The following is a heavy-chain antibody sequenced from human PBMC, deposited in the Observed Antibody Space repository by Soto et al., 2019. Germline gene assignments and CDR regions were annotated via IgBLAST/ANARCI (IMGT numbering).Heavy chain of an antibody. J-gene: IGHJ4*02. CDR1: GFSLSTSGVG. D-gene: IGHD6-13*01. V-gene: IGHV2-5*01. CDR3: AHRRVRQQPDQSFDY. Sequence: SGPTLVNPTQTLTLTCTFSGFSLSTSGVGVGWIRQPPGKALEWLALIYWNDDKRYSPSLKSRLTITKDTSKNLVVLTMTNMDPVDTATYYCAHRRVRQQPDQSFDYWGQGTLVTVSS. CDR2: IYWNDDK.